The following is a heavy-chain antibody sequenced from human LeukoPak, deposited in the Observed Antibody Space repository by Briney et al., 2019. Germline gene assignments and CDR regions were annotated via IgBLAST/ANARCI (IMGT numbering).Heavy chain of an antibody. V-gene: IGHV4-34*01. D-gene: IGHD3-10*01. Sequence: SETLSLTCAVYGGSFSGYYWSWIRQPPGKGLEWIGEINHSGSTNYNPSLKSRVTISVDTSKDQFSLKLSSVTAADTAVYYCARGRHARVIDWGQGTLVTVSS. CDR1: GGSFSGYY. CDR2: INHSGST. J-gene: IGHJ4*02. CDR3: ARGRHARVID.